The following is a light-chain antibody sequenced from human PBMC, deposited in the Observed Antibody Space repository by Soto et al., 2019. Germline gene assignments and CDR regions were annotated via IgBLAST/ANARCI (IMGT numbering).Light chain of an antibody. CDR1: QDISTY. CDR2: VAS. CDR3: QQLDSYPLT. V-gene: IGKV1-9*01. J-gene: IGKJ4*01. Sequence: DIQLTQSPSFLSASVGDRVTLTCRASQDISTYLAWYQQKPGKAPNLLIYVASTLQDGVPSRFSGTGSGTEFTLTITNLQLADFATYYCQQLDSYPLTFGGGTEVEIK.